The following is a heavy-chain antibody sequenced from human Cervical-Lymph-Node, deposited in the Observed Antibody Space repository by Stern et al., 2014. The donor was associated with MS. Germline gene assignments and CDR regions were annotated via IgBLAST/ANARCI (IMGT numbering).Heavy chain of an antibody. CDR1: GSTFTDFY. Sequence: VQLGQSGAEVQKPGATVKISCTISGSTFTDFYMHWVKQAPGKGFEWMGLIDPQDGETRYAEKFQGRVTLTADTSTDTAFMELSSLRSDDTAVYYCTTDHWFDPWGQGTLVTVSS. J-gene: IGHJ5*02. CDR2: IDPQDGET. CDR3: TTDHWFDP. V-gene: IGHV1-69-2*01.